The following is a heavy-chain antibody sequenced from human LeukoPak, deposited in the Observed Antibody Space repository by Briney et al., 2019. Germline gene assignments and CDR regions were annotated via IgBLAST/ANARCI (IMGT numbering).Heavy chain of an antibody. D-gene: IGHD4-17*01. V-gene: IGHV3-23*01. CDR1: GFTFSSYA. CDR3: AKRRVTTAEDYFDY. Sequence: PGGSLRLSCAASGFTFSSYAMHWVRQAPGKGLEWVSSISDTGSRTSYADSVKGRFTISRDNAKNILYLEMNSLRAEDTAVFYCAKRRVTTAEDYFDYWGQGTLVTVSS. CDR2: ISDTGSRT. J-gene: IGHJ4*02.